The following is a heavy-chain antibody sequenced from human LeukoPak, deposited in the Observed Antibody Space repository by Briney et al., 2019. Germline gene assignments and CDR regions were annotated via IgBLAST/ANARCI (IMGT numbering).Heavy chain of an antibody. Sequence: QTGGSLRLSCAASGFTFSSNYMSWVRQAPGKGLEWVSVIYSGGSTYYADSVKGRFTISRDNSKNILYLQMNSLRADDTAVYYCAKVSESNYDILTGYYTPYYFDYWGQGTLVTVSS. CDR2: IYSGGST. V-gene: IGHV3-53*01. CDR1: GFTFSSNY. J-gene: IGHJ4*02. D-gene: IGHD3-9*01. CDR3: AKVSESNYDILTGYYTPYYFDY.